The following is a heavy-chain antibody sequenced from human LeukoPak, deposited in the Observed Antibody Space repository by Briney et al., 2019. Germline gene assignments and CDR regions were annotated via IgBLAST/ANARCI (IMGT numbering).Heavy chain of an antibody. J-gene: IGHJ5*02. Sequence: TGGSLRLSCAASGFTFSSYGMHWVRQAPGKGLEWVAVISYDGRYKYYADSVKGRFTISRDNSKNTLYLQMNSLRDDDTALYYCAKDRRAGDYDWFDPWGQGTLVTVSS. CDR3: AKDRRAGDYDWFDP. CDR1: GFTFSSYG. D-gene: IGHD4-17*01. V-gene: IGHV3-30*18. CDR2: ISYDGRYK.